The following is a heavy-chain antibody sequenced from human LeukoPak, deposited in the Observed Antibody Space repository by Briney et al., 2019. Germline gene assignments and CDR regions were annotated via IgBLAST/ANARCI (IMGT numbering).Heavy chain of an antibody. Sequence: SETLSLTCTVSGGSISRYYWSWIRQPPGKGLEWIGYIYYSGSTNYNPSLKSRVTISVDTSKNQFSLKLSSVTAADTAVYYCAREACSTYGSGSYCPFDCWGQGTLVTVSS. J-gene: IGHJ4*02. CDR3: AREACSTYGSGSYCPFDC. CDR1: GGSISRYY. V-gene: IGHV4-59*01. CDR2: IYYSGST. D-gene: IGHD3-10*01.